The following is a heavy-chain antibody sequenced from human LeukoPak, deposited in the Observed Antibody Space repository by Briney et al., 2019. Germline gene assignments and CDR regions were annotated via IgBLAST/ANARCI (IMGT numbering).Heavy chain of an antibody. J-gene: IGHJ4*02. D-gene: IGHD3-9*01. Sequence: GASVKVSCKASGYTFTSYGISWVRQAPGQGLEWMGWISAYNGNTNYAQKLQGRVTMTTDTSTSTAYMELRSLRSDDTAVYYCARDLGGPMGRYFDWLYYFDYWGQGTLVTVSS. CDR3: ARDLGGPMGRYFDWLYYFDY. V-gene: IGHV1-18*01. CDR2: ISAYNGNT. CDR1: GYTFTSYG.